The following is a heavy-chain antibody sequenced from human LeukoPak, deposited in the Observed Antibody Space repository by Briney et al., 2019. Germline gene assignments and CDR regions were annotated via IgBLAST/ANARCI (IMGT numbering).Heavy chain of an antibody. CDR2: IKQDGSEK. CDR1: GFTFSTYW. D-gene: IGHD3-16*01. CDR3: ARDTFGGVPYYWFDP. Sequence: GGSLRLSCAASGFTFSTYWMSWVRQAPRKGLEWVANIKQDGSEKYCVDSVKGRFTISRDNAKNSLYLQMNSLRAEDTAVYYCARDTFGGVPYYWFDPWGQGTLVTVSS. J-gene: IGHJ5*02. V-gene: IGHV3-7*01.